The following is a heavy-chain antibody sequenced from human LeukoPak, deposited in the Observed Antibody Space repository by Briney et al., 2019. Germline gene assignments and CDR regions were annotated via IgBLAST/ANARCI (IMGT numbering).Heavy chain of an antibody. V-gene: IGHV4-34*01. CDR3: ARALKVVADHDAFDI. CDR1: GGSFSGYY. D-gene: IGHD2-15*01. Sequence: ASETLSLTCAVYGGSFSGYYWSWIRQPPGKGLEWIGEINHSGSTNYNPSLKSRVTISVDTSKNQFSLKLSSVTAADTAVYYCARALKVVADHDAFDIWGQGTMVTVSS. CDR2: INHSGST. J-gene: IGHJ3*02.